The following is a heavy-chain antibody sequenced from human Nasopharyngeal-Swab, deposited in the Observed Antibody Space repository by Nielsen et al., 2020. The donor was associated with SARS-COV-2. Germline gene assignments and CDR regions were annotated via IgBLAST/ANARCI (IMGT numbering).Heavy chain of an antibody. CDR1: GYSFIYYA. CDR2: INPTNGNT. CDR3: GRDDFGSWSLEW. V-gene: IGHV1-3*01. D-gene: IGHD1-26*01. J-gene: IGHJ4*02. Sequence: ASVKVSCKTSGYSFIYYALHWVRQAPGQGLEWMGWINPTNGNTKYSQKFQGRVTITRDTSASTAYMELSSLRSGDTAVYYCGRDDFGSWSLEWWGQGTLVTVSS.